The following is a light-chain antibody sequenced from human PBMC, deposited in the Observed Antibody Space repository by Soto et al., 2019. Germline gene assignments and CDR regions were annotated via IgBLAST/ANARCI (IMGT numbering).Light chain of an antibody. V-gene: IGKV3-15*01. Sequence: EIVMTQSPATLSVSPGERATLSCRASQSVSSNLAWYQQKPGQAPRLLIYGASTRATGIPARFSGSGSGTVCTLTISNLQSEDFAVYYCQHYNNWPPWTFGQGTKVEIK. CDR3: QHYNNWPPWT. CDR2: GAS. CDR1: QSVSSN. J-gene: IGKJ1*01.